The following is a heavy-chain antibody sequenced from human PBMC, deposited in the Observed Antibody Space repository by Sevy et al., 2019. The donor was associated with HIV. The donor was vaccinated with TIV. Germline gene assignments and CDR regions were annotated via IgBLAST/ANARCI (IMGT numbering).Heavy chain of an antibody. J-gene: IGHJ4*02. Sequence: ASVKVSCKTSGYTFTSYRITWVRQAPGQGLEWMGWISAHNGDTNYAQKLQGRVTMISETSTSTAYMVLRSLRSDDTAIYYCARAYCSGGSCYSPAYWGQGTLVTVSS. CDR1: GYTFTSYR. CDR3: ARAYCSGGSCYSPAY. V-gene: IGHV1-18*01. CDR2: ISAHNGDT. D-gene: IGHD2-15*01.